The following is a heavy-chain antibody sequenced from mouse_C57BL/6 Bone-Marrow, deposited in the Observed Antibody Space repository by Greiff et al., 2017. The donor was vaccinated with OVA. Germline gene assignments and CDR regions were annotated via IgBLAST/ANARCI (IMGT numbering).Heavy chain of an antibody. Sequence: EVKLQESGPVLVKPGASVKMSCKASGYTFTDYNMNWVKQSHGKSLEWIGVINPYNGGTSYNQKFKGKATLTVDKSSSTAYMELNSLTSEDSAVYYCARSFYDYDVRYFDYWGQGTTLTVSS. J-gene: IGHJ2*01. D-gene: IGHD2-4*01. CDR2: INPYNGGT. CDR1: GYTFTDYN. V-gene: IGHV1-19*01. CDR3: ARSFYDYDVRYFDY.